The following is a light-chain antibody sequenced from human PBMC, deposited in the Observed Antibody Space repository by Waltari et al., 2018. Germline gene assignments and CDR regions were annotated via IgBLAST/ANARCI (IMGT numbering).Light chain of an antibody. CDR2: KDT. CDR3: QSTDNSGTYVV. V-gene: IGLV3-25*03. J-gene: IGLJ2*01. CDR1: ALPKQY. Sequence: SYELSQPPSVSVSPGQTARITCSGDALPKQYSFWYQQRSGQAPVVVIYKDTERPSGIPERFSGSSSGTRVTLTSSGVQAEDEADYYCQSTDNSGTYVVFGGGTKLTVL.